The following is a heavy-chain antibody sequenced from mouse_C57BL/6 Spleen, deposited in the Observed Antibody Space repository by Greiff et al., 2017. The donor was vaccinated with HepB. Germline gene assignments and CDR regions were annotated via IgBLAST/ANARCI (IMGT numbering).Heavy chain of an antibody. CDR1: GYTFTSYW. J-gene: IGHJ3*01. CDR3: ARENYDAWFAY. D-gene: IGHD2-4*01. Sequence: QVQLQQSGAELVKPGASVKLSCKASGYTFTSYWMHWVKQRPGQGLEWIGMIHPNSGSTNYNEKFKSKATLTVDKSSSTAYMQLSSLTSEDSAVYYCARENYDAWFAYWGQGTLVTVSA. V-gene: IGHV1-64*01. CDR2: IHPNSGST.